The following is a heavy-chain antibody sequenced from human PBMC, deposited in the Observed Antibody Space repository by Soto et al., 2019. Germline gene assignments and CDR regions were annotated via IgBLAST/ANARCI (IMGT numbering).Heavy chain of an antibody. CDR2: INHSGST. D-gene: IGHD3-9*01. J-gene: IGHJ6*02. CDR3: ARVSVLRYFDWLQNYYYYYYGMDV. V-gene: IGHV4-34*01. Sequence: SDTLSLTCAVYGGSFSGYYWSWIRQPPGKGLEWIGEINHSGSTNYNPSLKSRVTISVDTSKNQFSLKLSSVTAADTAVYYCARVSVLRYFDWLQNYYYYYYGMDVWGQGTTVTVSS. CDR1: GGSFSGYY.